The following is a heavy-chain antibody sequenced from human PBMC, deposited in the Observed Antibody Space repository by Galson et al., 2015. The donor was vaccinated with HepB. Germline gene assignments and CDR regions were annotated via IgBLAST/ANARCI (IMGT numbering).Heavy chain of an antibody. D-gene: IGHD2-21*02. CDR1: GFIFSDYG. CDR2: ISYDGNTK. CDR3: AKDLALTASYYYLGMDV. Sequence: SLRLSCAASGFIFSDYGMHWVRQAPGKGLEWVAVISYDGNTKFYADSVKGRFTISRDNSKSTLYLQMDSLRAEGTAVYYCAKDLALTASYYYLGMDVWGQGTTVTVSS. V-gene: IGHV3-30*18. J-gene: IGHJ6*02.